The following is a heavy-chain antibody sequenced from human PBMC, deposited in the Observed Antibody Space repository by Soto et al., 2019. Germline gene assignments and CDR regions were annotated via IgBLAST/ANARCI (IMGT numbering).Heavy chain of an antibody. V-gene: IGHV1-2*02. CDR3: ARHTDSSSWYYIPYYYSYGMDV. D-gene: IGHD6-13*01. CDR1: GYTFTGYY. Sequence: ASVKVSCKASGYTFTGYYMHWVRQAPGQGLEWMGWINPNSGGTNYAQKFQGRVTMTRDTSISTAYMELSRLRSDDTAVYYCARHTDSSSWYYIPYYYSYGMDVWGPGTTVTVSS. CDR2: INPNSGGT. J-gene: IGHJ6*02.